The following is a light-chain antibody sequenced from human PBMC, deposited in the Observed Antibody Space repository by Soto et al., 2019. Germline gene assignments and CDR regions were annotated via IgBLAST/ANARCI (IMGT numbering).Light chain of an antibody. CDR1: QSVDND. V-gene: IGKV3-11*01. Sequence: EILMTQSPATLSLSPGDIATLSCRASQSVDNDLAWYQQKPGQPPRLLIYDASTRATGIPARFSGSGSGTDFALTISSLEPEDFAVYYCQQRSNWLTFGGGTKVDIK. J-gene: IGKJ4*01. CDR2: DAS. CDR3: QQRSNWLT.